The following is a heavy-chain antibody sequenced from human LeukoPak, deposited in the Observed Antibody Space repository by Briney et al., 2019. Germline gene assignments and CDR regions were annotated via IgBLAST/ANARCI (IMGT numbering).Heavy chain of an antibody. CDR3: ARDVDYGGRLDN. J-gene: IGHJ4*02. V-gene: IGHV3-30-3*01. CDR2: ISHDGSNT. CDR1: GFTFTSYT. D-gene: IGHD4-23*01. Sequence: GGSLRLSCAASGFTFTSYTFHWVRQAPGKGLEWVSVISHDGSNTYNADSVKGRFTFSRDNSKNTLYLQMNSLRAEDTAVYYCARDVDYGGRLDNWGQGTLVTVSS.